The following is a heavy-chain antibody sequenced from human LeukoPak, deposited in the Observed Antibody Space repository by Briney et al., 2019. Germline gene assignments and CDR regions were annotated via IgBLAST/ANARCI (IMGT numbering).Heavy chain of an antibody. Sequence: SYAPSLFTVSHNYMSWVRQAPRKGREGVSVVYSCGSTYYADFAKGRFTISRDNCKNTLYLQMNSLRAEDTAVYYCARDLYYYDSSGSPYYYGMDVWGQGTTVTVS. V-gene: IGHV3-66*01. D-gene: IGHD3-22*01. CDR2: VYSCGST. CDR3: ARDLYYYDSSGSPYYYGMDV. CDR1: LFTVSHNY. J-gene: IGHJ6*02.